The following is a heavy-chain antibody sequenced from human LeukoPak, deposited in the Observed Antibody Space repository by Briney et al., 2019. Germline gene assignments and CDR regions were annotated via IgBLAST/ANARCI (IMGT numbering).Heavy chain of an antibody. CDR3: AKNPYDDPPYYFDY. CDR1: GFTFTNYA. D-gene: IGHD4-17*01. V-gene: IGHV3-23*01. J-gene: IGHJ4*02. CDR2: ISEGVGNT. Sequence: PGGSLRLSCAASGFTFTNYAMTWVRQAPGKGLEWVSGISEGVGNTYYADSVKGRFTISRDHSKNTLYLQMNSLRAEDTAVYYCAKNPYDDPPYYFDYWGQGTLVTVSS.